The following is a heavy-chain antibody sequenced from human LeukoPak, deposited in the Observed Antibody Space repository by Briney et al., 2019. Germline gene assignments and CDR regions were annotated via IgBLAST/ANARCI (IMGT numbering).Heavy chain of an antibody. Sequence: PGGSLRLSCAASGFTFSSYSMSWVRQAPGKGLEWVANIKQDGSEKYYVDSVKGRFTISRDNAKNSLYLQMNSLRAEDTAVYYCAREGHQGPNYYYYMDVWGKGTTVTVSS. CDR2: IKQDGSEK. D-gene: IGHD2-2*01. CDR1: GFTFSSYS. CDR3: AREGHQGPNYYYYMDV. J-gene: IGHJ6*03. V-gene: IGHV3-7*01.